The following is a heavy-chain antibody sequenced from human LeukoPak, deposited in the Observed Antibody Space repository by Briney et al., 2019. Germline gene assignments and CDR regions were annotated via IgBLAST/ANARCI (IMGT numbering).Heavy chain of an antibody. Sequence: SETLSLTCTVSGGSISSYYWSWIRQPAGKGLEWIGRIYTSGSTNYNPSLKSRVTMSVDTSKNQFSLKLSSVTAADTAVYYCARGIPCSGGSCHLGFDYWGQGTLVTVSS. CDR2: IYTSGST. J-gene: IGHJ4*02. V-gene: IGHV4-4*07. D-gene: IGHD2-15*01. CDR1: GGSISSYY. CDR3: ARGIPCSGGSCHLGFDY.